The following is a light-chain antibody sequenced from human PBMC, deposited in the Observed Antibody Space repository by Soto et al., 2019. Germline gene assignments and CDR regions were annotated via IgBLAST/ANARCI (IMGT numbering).Light chain of an antibody. CDR1: QSISSW. V-gene: IGKV1-5*01. Sequence: DIQMTQSPSTLSSSVGDRVTITCRASQSISSWLAWYQQKPGKAPKLLIYDASSWEPGVPSRFSGSGSGTLFTRTIRPQHFADFATYYRQQYNSNFGQGTKLEIK. CDR2: DAS. J-gene: IGKJ2*01. CDR3: QQYNSN.